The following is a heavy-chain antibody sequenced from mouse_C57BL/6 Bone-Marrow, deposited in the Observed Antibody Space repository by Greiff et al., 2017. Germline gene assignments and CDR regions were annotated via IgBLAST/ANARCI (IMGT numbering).Heavy chain of an antibody. CDR1: GFNIKDDY. Sequence: VQLKESGAELVRPGASVKLSCTASGFNIKDDYIHWVKQRPEQGLEWIGWIDPEIGDTEYASKFQGKATITSDTSSNTAYLQLSSLTSEDTAVYYCSSFDGNYFDFWGQGTPPTGAS. J-gene: IGHJ2*01. V-gene: IGHV14-4*01. CDR2: IDPEIGDT. CDR3: SSFDGNYFDF. D-gene: IGHD2-3*01.